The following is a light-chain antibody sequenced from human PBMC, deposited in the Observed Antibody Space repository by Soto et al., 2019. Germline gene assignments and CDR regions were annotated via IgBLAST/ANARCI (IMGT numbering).Light chain of an antibody. J-gene: IGLJ1*01. CDR1: SSDIGAYNY. V-gene: IGLV2-14*01. Sequence: QSALTQPASVSGSPGQSITISCTGTSSDIGAYNYVSWYQQYPGKAPKLMIYGVTNRPSGVSNRFSGSKTGNTASLTISGLQAEDEADYYCFSHRSGDSHDFGTGTKVTVL. CDR2: GVT. CDR3: FSHRSGDSHD.